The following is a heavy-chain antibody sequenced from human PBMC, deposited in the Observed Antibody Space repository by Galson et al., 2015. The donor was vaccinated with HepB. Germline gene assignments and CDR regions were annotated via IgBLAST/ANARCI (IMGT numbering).Heavy chain of an antibody. CDR1: GFTFSNAW. CDR2: IKSKTDGGTT. D-gene: IGHD3-9*01. CDR3: TTSDPPLLRYFDWLPFDY. Sequence: SLRLSCAASGFTFSNAWMSWVRQAPGKGLEWVGRIKSKTDGGTTDYAAPVKGRFTISRDDSKNTLYLQMNSLKTEDTAVYYCTTSDPPLLRYFDWLPFDYWGQGTLVTVSS. J-gene: IGHJ4*02. V-gene: IGHV3-15*01.